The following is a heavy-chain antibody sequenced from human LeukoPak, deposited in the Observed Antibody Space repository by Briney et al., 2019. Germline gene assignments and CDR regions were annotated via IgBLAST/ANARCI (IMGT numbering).Heavy chain of an antibody. J-gene: IGHJ6*02. Sequence: PSETLSVTCTVSGGSISSGDYYWSWIRQPPGKGLEWIGYIYYSGSTYYNPSLKSRVTISVDTSKNQFSLKLSSVTAADTAVYYCARDHPPYGSGSPDHYYYGMDVWGQGTTVTVS. CDR1: GGSISSGDYY. D-gene: IGHD3-10*01. V-gene: IGHV4-30-4*01. CDR2: IYYSGST. CDR3: ARDHPPYGSGSPDHYYYGMDV.